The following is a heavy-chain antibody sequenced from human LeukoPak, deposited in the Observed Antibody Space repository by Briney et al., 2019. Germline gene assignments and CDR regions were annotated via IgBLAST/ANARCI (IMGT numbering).Heavy chain of an antibody. CDR1: GGSFRGYY. Sequence: SETLSLTCAVYGGSFRGYYWSWIRQPPGKGLEWIGEINHSGSTNYNPSLKSRVTISVDTSKNQFSLKLSSVTAADTAVYYCARVPAYSSSWYKYFQHWGQGTLVTVSS. CDR2: INHSGST. J-gene: IGHJ1*01. D-gene: IGHD6-13*01. CDR3: ARVPAYSSSWYKYFQH. V-gene: IGHV4-34*01.